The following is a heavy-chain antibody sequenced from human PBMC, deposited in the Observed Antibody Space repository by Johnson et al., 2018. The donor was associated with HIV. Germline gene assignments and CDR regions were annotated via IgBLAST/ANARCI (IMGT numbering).Heavy chain of an antibody. D-gene: IGHD3-22*01. CDR1: GLIVSSSY. Sequence: VQLVESGGGLIQPGGSLRLSCAASGLIVSSSYMTWVRQAPGKGLEWVSGINWNGCSTGYADSVKGRFTISRDNAKNSLYLQMNTLRAEDTALYYCARVVTMIVVDGGIDAFDIWGQGTMVTVSS. V-gene: IGHV3-20*04. CDR2: INWNGCST. CDR3: ARVVTMIVVDGGIDAFDI. J-gene: IGHJ3*02.